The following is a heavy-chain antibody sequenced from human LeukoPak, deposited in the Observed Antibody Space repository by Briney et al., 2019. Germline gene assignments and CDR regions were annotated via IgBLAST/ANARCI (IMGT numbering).Heavy chain of an antibody. V-gene: IGHV3-23*01. J-gene: IGHJ4*02. Sequence: PGGSLRLSCAASGFSFSSYAMSWVRQAPGKGLEWVSAISGSGGSTYYADSVKGRFTISRDNSKNTLYLQMNSLRAEDTAVYYCAKGVVPAATWGYFDYWGQGTLVTVSS. D-gene: IGHD2-2*01. CDR3: AKGVVPAATWGYFDY. CDR1: GFSFSSYA. CDR2: ISGSGGST.